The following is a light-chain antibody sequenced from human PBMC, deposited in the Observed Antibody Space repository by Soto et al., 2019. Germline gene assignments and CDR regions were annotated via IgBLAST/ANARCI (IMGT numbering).Light chain of an antibody. CDR2: GNS. Sequence: QLVLTQPPSVSGAPGQRVTISCTGSSSNIGAGYDVHWYQQLPGTAPKLLIYGNSNRPSGVPDRFSGSKSGTSASLAITGLQAEDAADYYCQSYDSSLSAYVVFGGGTKLTVL. J-gene: IGLJ2*01. CDR1: SSNIGAGYD. V-gene: IGLV1-40*01. CDR3: QSYDSSLSAYVV.